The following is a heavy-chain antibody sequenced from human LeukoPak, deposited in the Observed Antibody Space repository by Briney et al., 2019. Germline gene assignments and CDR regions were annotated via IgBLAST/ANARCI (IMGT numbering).Heavy chain of an antibody. CDR2: IFYSGSA. CDR1: GGSISSGDYY. J-gene: IGHJ4*02. D-gene: IGHD3-10*01. CDR3: ARGSTLIRGFDY. V-gene: IGHV4-31*03. Sequence: SETLSLTCTVSGGSISSGDYYWNWVRQHPEKSLEWIGYIFYSGSAYYNPSLKSRVTISVDTSKNQFSLKLSSVTAADTAVYYCARGSTLIRGFDYWGQGTLVTVSS.